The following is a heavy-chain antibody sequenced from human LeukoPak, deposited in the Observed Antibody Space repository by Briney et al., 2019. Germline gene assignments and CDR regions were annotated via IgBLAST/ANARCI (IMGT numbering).Heavy chain of an antibody. Sequence: PSETLSLTCTVSGGSISSYYWSWIRQPPGKGLEWIGCIYYSGSTNYNPSLKSRVTISVDTSKNQFSLKLSSVTAADTAVYYCARDIGGWFDPWGQGTLVTVSS. D-gene: IGHD2-15*01. V-gene: IGHV4-59*01. J-gene: IGHJ5*02. CDR3: ARDIGGWFDP. CDR2: IYYSGST. CDR1: GGSISSYY.